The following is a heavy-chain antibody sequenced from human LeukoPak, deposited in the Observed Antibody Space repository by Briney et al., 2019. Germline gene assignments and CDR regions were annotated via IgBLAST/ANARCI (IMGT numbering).Heavy chain of an antibody. Sequence: ASVKVSCKASGYTFTSYGISWLRQAPGQGLEWMGGIGAYNGNTNYAQKLQGRVTMTTDTSTSTAYMELRSLRSDDTAVYYCARARNAYSSSWYGEFDYWGQGTLVTVSS. CDR3: ARARNAYSSSWYGEFDY. CDR2: IGAYNGNT. V-gene: IGHV1-18*01. D-gene: IGHD6-13*01. J-gene: IGHJ4*02. CDR1: GYTFTSYG.